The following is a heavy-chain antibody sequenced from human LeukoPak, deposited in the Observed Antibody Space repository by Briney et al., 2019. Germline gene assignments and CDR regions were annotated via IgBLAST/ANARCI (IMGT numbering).Heavy chain of an antibody. Sequence: GASVKVSCKAPGYTFTSYYMHWVRQAPGQGLEWMGIINPSGGSTSYAQKFQGRVTMTRDTSTSTVYMELSSLRSEDTAVYYCARGMKAYYYGSGERKNYYYYYMDVWGKGTTVTISS. CDR2: INPSGGST. D-gene: IGHD3-10*01. J-gene: IGHJ6*03. V-gene: IGHV1-46*01. CDR3: ARGMKAYYYGSGERKNYYYYYMDV. CDR1: GYTFTSYY.